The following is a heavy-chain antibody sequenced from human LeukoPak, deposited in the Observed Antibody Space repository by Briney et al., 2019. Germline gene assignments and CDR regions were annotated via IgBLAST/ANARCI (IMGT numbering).Heavy chain of an antibody. CDR2: IHYRGST. D-gene: IGHD2/OR15-2a*01. CDR1: GGSISSYY. V-gene: IGHV4-59*12. J-gene: IGHJ4*02. CDR3: ARVSSMTTPDY. Sequence: SETLSLTCTVSGGSISSYYWSWIRQPPGKGLEWIGYIHYRGSTNYNPSLKSRVTISVDTSKNQFSLKLSSVTAADTAVYYCARVSSMTTPDYWGQGTLVTVSS.